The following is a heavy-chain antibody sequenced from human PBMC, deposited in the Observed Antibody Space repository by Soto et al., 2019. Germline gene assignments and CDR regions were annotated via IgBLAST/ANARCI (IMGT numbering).Heavy chain of an antibody. V-gene: IGHV3-30-3*01. J-gene: IGHJ4*02. CDR1: GFTFSSYA. CDR2: ISYDGSNK. D-gene: IGHD5-12*01. Sequence: QVQLVESGGGVVQPGRSLRLSCAASGFTFSSYAMHWVRQAPGKGPEWVAVISYDGSNKYYADSVKGRFTISRDNSKNTLYLQMNSLRAEHTAVYYCARDRHLVATIGPWDYWGQGTLVTVSS. CDR3: ARDRHLVATIGPWDY.